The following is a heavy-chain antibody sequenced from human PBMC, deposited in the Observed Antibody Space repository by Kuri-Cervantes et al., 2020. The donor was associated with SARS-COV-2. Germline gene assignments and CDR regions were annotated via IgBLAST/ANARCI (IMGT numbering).Heavy chain of an antibody. CDR2: ISGYNGNT. V-gene: IGHV1-18*04. Sequence: ASVKVSCKAFGYNFNISGIHWVRQAPGQGLEWMGWISGYNGNTNYAQNFQGRVTMTTDTSTSTAYMELRSLRSDDTAVYYCARASVRGIIITYHSYGMDVWGQGTTVTVSS. CDR1: GYNFNISG. D-gene: IGHD3-10*01. CDR3: ARASVRGIIITYHSYGMDV. J-gene: IGHJ6*02.